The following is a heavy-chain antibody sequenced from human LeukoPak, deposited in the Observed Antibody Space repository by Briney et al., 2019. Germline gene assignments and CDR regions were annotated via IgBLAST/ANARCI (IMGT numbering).Heavy chain of an antibody. CDR1: GYSFTSYW. CDR3: ARRAARGNYYDSSEGAFDI. J-gene: IGHJ3*02. V-gene: IGHV5-51*01. D-gene: IGHD3-22*01. CDR2: IYPGDSDT. Sequence: GESLKISCKGSGYSFTSYWIGWVRQMPGKGLEWMGIIYPGDSDTRYSPSFQGQVTISADKSISTAYLQWSSLKASDTAMYYCARRAARGNYYDSSEGAFDIWGQGTMVTVSS.